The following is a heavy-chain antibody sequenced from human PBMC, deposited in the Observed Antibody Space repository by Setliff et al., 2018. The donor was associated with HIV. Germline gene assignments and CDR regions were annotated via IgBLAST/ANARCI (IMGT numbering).Heavy chain of an antibody. CDR1: GGSISSSSYY. J-gene: IGHJ5*02. D-gene: IGHD3-3*01. CDR3: ARDRRSIFGVDTKNWFDP. V-gene: IGHV4-39*07. Sequence: SETLSLTCTVSGGSISSSSYYWGWIRQPPGKGLEWIGEVNHSGTTNYNTSLKSRATISGDTSKKQFSLKLSSVTAADTAVYYCARDRRSIFGVDTKNWFDPWGQGTLVTVSS. CDR2: VNHSGTT.